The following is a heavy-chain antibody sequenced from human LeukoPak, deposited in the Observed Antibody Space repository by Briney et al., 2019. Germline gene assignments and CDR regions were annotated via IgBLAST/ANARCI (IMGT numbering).Heavy chain of an antibody. J-gene: IGHJ5*02. D-gene: IGHD2-15*01. Sequence: ASVKVPCKASGGTFSSYAISWVRQAPGQGLEWMGGIIPIFGTANYAQKFQGRVTITADESTSTAYMELSSLRSEDTAVYYCARDYGYCSGGSCYPNWFDPWGQGTLVTVSS. CDR3: ARDYGYCSGGSCYPNWFDP. CDR1: GGTFSSYA. CDR2: IIPIFGTA. V-gene: IGHV1-69*13.